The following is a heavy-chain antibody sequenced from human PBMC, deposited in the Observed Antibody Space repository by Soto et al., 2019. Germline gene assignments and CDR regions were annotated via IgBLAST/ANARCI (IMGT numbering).Heavy chain of an antibody. J-gene: IGHJ6*02. Sequence: GGSLRLSCAASGFTFSNYAMNWVRQTPGKGLEWVSGISGSGDSTYYADSVKGRFTISRDNSKNTLYLQMNSLRAEDAALYYCAKGRSYYYYYGVDVWGQGTTVTVSS. CDR3: AKGRSYYYYYGVDV. V-gene: IGHV3-23*01. CDR1: GFTFSNYA. CDR2: ISGSGDST.